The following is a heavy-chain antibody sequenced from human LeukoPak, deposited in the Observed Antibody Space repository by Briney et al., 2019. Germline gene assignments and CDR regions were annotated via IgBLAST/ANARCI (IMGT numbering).Heavy chain of an antibody. CDR1: GFTFSNYW. CDR2: ITASGTAM. Sequence: PGGSLRLSCAASGFTFSNYWMNWVRQAPGKGLEWVSHITASGTAMFYADSVKGRFTISRDNAKNSLYLQMNSLRDEDTAVYYCASSGNYRFDYWGQGTLVTVSS. CDR3: ASSGNYRFDY. D-gene: IGHD1-26*01. V-gene: IGHV3-48*02. J-gene: IGHJ4*02.